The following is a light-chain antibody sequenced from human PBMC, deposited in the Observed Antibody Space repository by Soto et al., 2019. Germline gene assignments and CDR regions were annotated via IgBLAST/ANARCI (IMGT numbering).Light chain of an antibody. CDR3: QQYGSALPLT. CDR2: GAS. CDR1: ETLSSSH. J-gene: IGKJ4*01. V-gene: IGKV3-20*01. Sequence: EIVLTQSPGTLSLSPGERATLSCRASETLSSSHLHWYQQKPGQAPRLIIFGASNRATGIPDRLSGSASGTEFTLTISRLELEDFAVYYCQQYGSALPLTFGGGTRVETK.